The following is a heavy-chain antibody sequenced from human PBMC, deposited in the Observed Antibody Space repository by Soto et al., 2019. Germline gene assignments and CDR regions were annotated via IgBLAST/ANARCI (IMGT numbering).Heavy chain of an antibody. CDR2: ISAYNGNT. Sequence: QVQLVQSGAEVKKPGASVKVSCKASGYTFTSYGISWVRQAPGQGLEWMGWISAYNGNTNYAQKLQGRVTMTTDTSTSPAYMELRSLRSDDTAVYYCASGWEGYDSSGILDYWGQGTLVTVSS. CDR3: ASGWEGYDSSGILDY. J-gene: IGHJ4*02. D-gene: IGHD3-22*01. CDR1: GYTFTSYG. V-gene: IGHV1-18*01.